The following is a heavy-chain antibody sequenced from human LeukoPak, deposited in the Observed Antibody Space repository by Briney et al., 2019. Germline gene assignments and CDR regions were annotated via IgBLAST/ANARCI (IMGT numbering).Heavy chain of an antibody. D-gene: IGHD5-12*01. CDR1: GFTFSSYS. J-gene: IGHJ5*02. CDR2: ISSSSSYI. Sequence: PGGSLRLSCAASGFTFSSYSMNWVRQAPGKGLEWVSSISSSSSYIYYADSVKGRFTISRDNAKNSLYLQMNSLRAEDTALYYRAKAGGYSGHWFDPWGQGTLVTVSS. V-gene: IGHV3-21*04. CDR3: AKAGGYSGHWFDP.